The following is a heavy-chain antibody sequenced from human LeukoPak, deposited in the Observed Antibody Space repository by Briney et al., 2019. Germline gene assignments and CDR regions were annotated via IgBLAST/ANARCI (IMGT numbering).Heavy chain of an antibody. D-gene: IGHD3-3*01. V-gene: IGHV3-11*01. J-gene: IGHJ6*02. CDR2: ISSSGSTI. CDR1: GFTFSDYY. CDR3: ARDLRSITIFGVVMDYYGMDV. Sequence: PGGSLRLSCAASGFTFSDYYMSWIRQAPGKGLEWVSYISSSGSTIYYADSVKGRFTISRDNAKNSLYLQMNSLRAEDTAVYYCARDLRSITIFGVVMDYYGMDVWGQGTTVTVSS.